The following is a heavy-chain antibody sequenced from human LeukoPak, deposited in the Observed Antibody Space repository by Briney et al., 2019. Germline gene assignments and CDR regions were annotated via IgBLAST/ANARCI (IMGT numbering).Heavy chain of an antibody. CDR3: AKVKGEVIGAFDI. Sequence: GRSLRLSCAASRFTFSRYGMHWVRQAPGKGLEWVAVISYDGNNRYYADSVKGRFTISRYNSKNTLYLQMNSLRAEDTAVYYCAKVKGEVIGAFDIWGQGTMVTVSS. D-gene: IGHD3-16*01. CDR1: RFTFSRYG. V-gene: IGHV3-30*18. CDR2: ISYDGNNR. J-gene: IGHJ3*02.